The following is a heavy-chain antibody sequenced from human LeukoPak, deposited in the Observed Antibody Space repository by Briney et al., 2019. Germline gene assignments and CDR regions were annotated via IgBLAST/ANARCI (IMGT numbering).Heavy chain of an antibody. Sequence: RPGGSLRLSCAASGFTFSSYAMNWVRQAPGMGLEWVSGISNSGGSTYYADSVKGRFTISRDNSKNTLYLQMNSLRAEDTAVYYCAKETSSSFDYWGQGTLVTVSS. V-gene: IGHV3-23*01. J-gene: IGHJ4*02. CDR1: GFTFSSYA. D-gene: IGHD6-6*01. CDR2: ISNSGGST. CDR3: AKETSSSFDY.